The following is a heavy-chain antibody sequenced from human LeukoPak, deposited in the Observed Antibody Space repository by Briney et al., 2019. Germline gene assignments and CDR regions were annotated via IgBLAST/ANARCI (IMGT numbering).Heavy chain of an antibody. CDR3: ARLVLGNYYDSSFDY. Sequence: GESLKISCKGSEDSFTNYWIGWVRQMPGKGLEWMGIIYPGDSDTRYRPSFQGQVTISADKSINTAYLQWSSLKASDTAMYYCARLVLGNYYDSSFDYWGQGTLVTVSS. CDR2: IYPGDSDT. D-gene: IGHD3-22*01. CDR1: EDSFTNYW. V-gene: IGHV5-51*01. J-gene: IGHJ4*02.